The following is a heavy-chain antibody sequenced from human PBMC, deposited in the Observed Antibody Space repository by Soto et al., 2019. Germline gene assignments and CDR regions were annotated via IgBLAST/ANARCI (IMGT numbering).Heavy chain of an antibody. J-gene: IGHJ4*02. CDR3: ARYRREAVAGYTLDN. V-gene: IGHV4-59*01. Sequence: PSETLSLTCTVSGGSISSNYCTWIRQPPGKGLEWIGYVYNSGSTNYNPSLKSRVTISEDTSKSQFSLKVNSMTAADTAVYCCARYRREAVAGYTLDNWGQGILVTVSS. CDR2: VYNSGST. D-gene: IGHD6-13*01. CDR1: GGSISSNY.